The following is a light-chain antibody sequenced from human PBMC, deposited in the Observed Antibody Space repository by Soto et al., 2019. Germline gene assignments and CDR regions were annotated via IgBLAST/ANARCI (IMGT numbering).Light chain of an antibody. Sequence: QSALTQPRSVSGSPGQSVTVSCSGTSSDVGGYDYVAWYQQYPGKAPKLMIYDVIKRPSGVPDRFSGSKSGNTASLTISGLQAEDEADYYCCSYAGSYTFVFGTGTK. CDR1: SSDVGGYDY. CDR2: DVI. V-gene: IGLV2-11*01. J-gene: IGLJ1*01. CDR3: CSYAGSYTFV.